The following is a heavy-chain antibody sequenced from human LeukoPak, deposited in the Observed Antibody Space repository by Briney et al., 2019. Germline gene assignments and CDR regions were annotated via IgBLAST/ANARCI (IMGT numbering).Heavy chain of an antibody. Sequence: GGSLRLSCAASGFTFSSYAMHWVRQAPGKGLEWVAVISYDGSNKYYADSVKGRFTISRDNSKNTLYLQMNSLRAEDTALYYCAKGMDGDYGEAPFDYWGQGTLVTVSS. J-gene: IGHJ4*02. D-gene: IGHD4-17*01. CDR1: GFTFSSYA. CDR2: ISYDGSNK. V-gene: IGHV3-30-3*01. CDR3: AKGMDGDYGEAPFDY.